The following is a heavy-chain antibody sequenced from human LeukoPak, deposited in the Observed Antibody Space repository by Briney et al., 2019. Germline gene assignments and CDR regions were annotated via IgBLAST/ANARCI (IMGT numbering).Heavy chain of an antibody. D-gene: IGHD3-10*01. CDR3: ARDSYGSGSYSSGNFDY. Sequence: GGSLRLSCATSGFTFSSYWMTWVRQTPGKGLEWVAHISQDGSEKYYVDSVTGRFTISRDNAKNSLYLQMNSLRAEDTAVYYCARDSYGSGSYSSGNFDYWGQGTLVTVSS. V-gene: IGHV3-7*01. CDR1: GFTFSSYW. J-gene: IGHJ4*02. CDR2: ISQDGSEK.